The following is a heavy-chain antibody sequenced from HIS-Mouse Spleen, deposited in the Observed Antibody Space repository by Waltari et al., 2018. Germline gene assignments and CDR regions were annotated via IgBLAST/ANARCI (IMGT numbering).Heavy chain of an antibody. V-gene: IGHV3-30*03. CDR1: GFTFSSYG. CDR2: ISYDGSNK. D-gene: IGHD5-18*01. CDR3: AIRSGSGYSYGY. Sequence: QVQLVESGGGVVQPGRSLRLSCAASGFTFSSYGMHWVRQAPGKGLEWVAVISYDGSNKYYADSVKGRFTISRDNSKNTLYLQMNSLRAEDTAVYYCAIRSGSGYSYGYWGQGTLVTVSS. J-gene: IGHJ4*02.